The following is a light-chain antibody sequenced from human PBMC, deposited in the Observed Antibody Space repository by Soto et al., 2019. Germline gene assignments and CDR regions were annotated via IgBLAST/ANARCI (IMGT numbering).Light chain of an antibody. CDR2: GAS. Sequence: EIVLTQSPGTLSLSPGEIATLSCRASQSVSRSYLAWYQQKPGHAPRLLIYGASSRATGIPDRFSGSGSGTDFTLTISRLEPEDFAVYYCQQYGSLITFGQGTRLEIK. J-gene: IGKJ5*01. V-gene: IGKV3-20*01. CDR3: QQYGSLIT. CDR1: QSVSRSY.